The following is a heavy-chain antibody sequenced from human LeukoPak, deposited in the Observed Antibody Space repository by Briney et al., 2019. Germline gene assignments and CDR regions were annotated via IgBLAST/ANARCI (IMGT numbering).Heavy chain of an antibody. Sequence: GGSLTLSCAASGFIFRTYSMSWVRHAPGKGLEWVTAIRGGGGDRYYADSVKGGSTTSRDYSKDTLSLQINSLRAEDTAVYYCAIISWDGRETFYWGQGTLVTVSS. CDR2: IRGGGGDR. CDR1: GFIFRTYS. J-gene: IGHJ4*02. CDR3: AIISWDGRETFY. V-gene: IGHV3-23*01. D-gene: IGHD1-26*01.